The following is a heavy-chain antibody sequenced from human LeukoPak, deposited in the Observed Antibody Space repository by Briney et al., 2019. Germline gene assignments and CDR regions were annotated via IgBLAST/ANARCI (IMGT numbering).Heavy chain of an antibody. J-gene: IGHJ4*02. CDR1: GFTFSSYA. D-gene: IGHD3-10*01. CDR3: ARASGSGSHYPFDY. V-gene: IGHV3-74*01. CDR2: IRSDGSST. Sequence: HPGGSLRLSCAAPGFTFSSYAMSWVRQAPGKGLVWVSHIRSDGSSTNYADSVKGRFTISRDNAKSTLYLQMNSLRAGDTAVYYCARASGSGSHYPFDYWGQGTLVTVSS.